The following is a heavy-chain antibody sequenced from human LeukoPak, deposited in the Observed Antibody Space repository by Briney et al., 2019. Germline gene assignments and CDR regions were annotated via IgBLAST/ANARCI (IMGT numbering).Heavy chain of an antibody. CDR1: GYTFTSYG. Sequence: ASVKVSCKASGYTFTSYGISWVRQAPGQGLEWMGGFDPEDGETIYAQKFQGRVTMTEDTSTDTAYMELSSLRSEDTAVYYCATDPWWLQSWGQGTLVTVSS. D-gene: IGHD5-24*01. CDR3: ATDPWWLQS. J-gene: IGHJ5*02. CDR2: FDPEDGET. V-gene: IGHV1-24*01.